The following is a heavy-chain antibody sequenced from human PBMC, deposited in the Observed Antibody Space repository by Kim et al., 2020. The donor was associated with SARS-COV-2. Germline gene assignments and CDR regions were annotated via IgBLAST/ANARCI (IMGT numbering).Heavy chain of an antibody. D-gene: IGHD4-17*01. J-gene: IGHJ6*02. CDR2: ISSSSSYI. CDR1: GFTFSSYS. V-gene: IGHV3-21*01. CDR3: ARDVLTTVTTSGWFYYYYYGMDG. Sequence: GGSLRLSCAASGFTFSSYSMNWVRQAPGKGLEWVSSISSSSSYIYYADSVKGRFTISRDNAKNSLYLQMNSLRAEDTAVYYCARDVLTTVTTSGWFYYYYYGMDGWGQGTTVTVSS.